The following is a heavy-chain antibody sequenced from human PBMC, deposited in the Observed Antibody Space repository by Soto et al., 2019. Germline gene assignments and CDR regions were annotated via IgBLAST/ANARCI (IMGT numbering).Heavy chain of an antibody. CDR2: VYYSGST. J-gene: IGHJ6*02. CDR3: ARGSIYGDYVGVDYYYYGMDV. D-gene: IGHD4-17*01. V-gene: IGHV4-59*01. Sequence: ETLSLTCTVSGGSISSYYWSWIRQPPGKGLEWIGYVYYSGSTNYNPSLKSRVTISVDTSKNQFSLKLSSVTAADTAVYYCARGSIYGDYVGVDYYYYGMDVWGQGTTVTVSS. CDR1: GGSISSYY.